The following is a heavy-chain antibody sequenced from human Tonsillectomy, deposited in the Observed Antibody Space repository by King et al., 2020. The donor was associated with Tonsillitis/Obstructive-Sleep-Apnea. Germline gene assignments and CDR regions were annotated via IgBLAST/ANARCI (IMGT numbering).Heavy chain of an antibody. CDR2: SRNKANDYTT. J-gene: IGHJ6*02. CDR1: GFPFSDHY. CDR3: ARGGEGTTPLGSTNYFYGMDV. V-gene: IGHV3-72*01. D-gene: IGHD1-26*01. Sequence: QLVQSGGGLVQPGGSLRLSCAASGFPFSDHYMDWVRQAPGKGLEWVGRSRNKANDYTTKYAASVEGRFTISRDDSKNSLFLQMNSLKIEDAAVYYCARGGEGTTPLGSTNYFYGMDVWGQGTTVTVSS.